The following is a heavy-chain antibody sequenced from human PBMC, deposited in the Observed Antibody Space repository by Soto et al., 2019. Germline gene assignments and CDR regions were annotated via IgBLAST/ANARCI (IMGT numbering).Heavy chain of an antibody. CDR1: GYGFTGFW. CDR3: ARHLEVPFHGRVTVYYGLAV. CDR2: IYPRDSEV. Sequence: EVQLVQSGAEVRKPGDSLKISCKTSGYGFTGFWIGWVRQMPGKGLEWMGIIYPRDSEVKYGPSFQGHVTISVDTSIDTAYLQWTRLNISDTAMYYCARHLEVPFHGRVTVYYGLAVWGQGTTVTVSS. V-gene: IGHV5-51*01. J-gene: IGHJ6*02.